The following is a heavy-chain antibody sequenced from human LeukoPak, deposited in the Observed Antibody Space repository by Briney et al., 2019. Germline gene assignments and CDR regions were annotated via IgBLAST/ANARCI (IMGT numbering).Heavy chain of an antibody. Sequence: ASVMVSCKASGYTFTSYAMHWVRQAPGQRLEWMGWINAGDGNTKYSQKFQGRVTITRDTSASTAYMELSSLRSEDTAVYYCARVVDVNSYGLFDYWGQGTLVTVSS. CDR2: INAGDGNT. V-gene: IGHV1-3*01. CDR1: GYTFTSYA. CDR3: ARVVDVNSYGLFDY. J-gene: IGHJ4*02. D-gene: IGHD5-18*01.